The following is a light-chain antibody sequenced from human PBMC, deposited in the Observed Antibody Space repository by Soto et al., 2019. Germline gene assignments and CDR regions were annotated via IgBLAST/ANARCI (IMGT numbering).Light chain of an antibody. Sequence: QSVLTQPPSVSGAPGQRVTISCTGSSSNIGAGYDVHWYQQLPGTAPKLLIYGNSNRPSGVPDRFSGSKSGTSASLAITGLQAEDEADYYCQFYDSSLSDHYVFGTGTKVTVL. CDR1: SSNIGAGYD. V-gene: IGLV1-40*01. J-gene: IGLJ1*01. CDR3: QFYDSSLSDHYV. CDR2: GNS.